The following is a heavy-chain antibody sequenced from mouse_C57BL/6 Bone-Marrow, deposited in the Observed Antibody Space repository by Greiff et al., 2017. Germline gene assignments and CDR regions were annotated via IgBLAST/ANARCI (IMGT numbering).Heavy chain of an antibody. V-gene: IGHV5-6*01. CDR2: ISSGGSYT. J-gene: IGHJ2*01. CDR1: GFTFSSYG. CDR3: ARHRYYYGSSYDY. Sequence: EVKVVESGGDLVKPGGSLKLSCAASGFTFSSYGMSWVRQTPDKRLEWVATISSGGSYTYYPDSVKGRFTSSRDNAKNTLYLQMSSLKSEDTAMYYCARHRYYYGSSYDYWGQGTTLTVSS. D-gene: IGHD1-1*01.